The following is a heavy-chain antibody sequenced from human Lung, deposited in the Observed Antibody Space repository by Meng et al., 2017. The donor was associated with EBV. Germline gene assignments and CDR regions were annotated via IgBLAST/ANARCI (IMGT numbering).Heavy chain of an antibody. D-gene: IGHD3-9*01. V-gene: IGHV3-74*01. J-gene: IGHJ4*02. CDR3: VRVDMG. CDR1: GFTFSRSW. CDR2: INSDGTTT. Sequence: VLLVESGGGLVPAWRHLRLSCAASGFTFSRSWMQWVRQAPGKGLVWVSRINSDGTTTTYADSVKGRFTISRDNARNTLYLQMNSLTAEDTGVYYCVRVDMGWGQGTLVTVSS.